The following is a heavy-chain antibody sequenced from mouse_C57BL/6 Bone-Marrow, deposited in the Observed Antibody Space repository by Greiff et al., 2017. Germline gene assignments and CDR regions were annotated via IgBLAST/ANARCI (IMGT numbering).Heavy chain of an antibody. J-gene: IGHJ3*01. D-gene: IGHD1-1*01. CDR3: ASGGYYKRWFAY. CDR2: IYPGGGYT. V-gene: IGHV1-63*01. Sequence: VQLQESGAELVRPGTSVKMSCKASGYTFTNYWIGWAKQRPGHGLAWIGDIYPGGGYTNYNEKFKGKATLTADKSSSTAYMQFSSLTSEDSAIYYCASGGYYKRWFAYWGQGTLVSGSA. CDR1: GYTFTNYW.